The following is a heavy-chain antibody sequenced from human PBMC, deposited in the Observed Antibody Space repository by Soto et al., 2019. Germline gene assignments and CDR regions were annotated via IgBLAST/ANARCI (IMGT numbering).Heavy chain of an antibody. CDR1: GFSLTSPAVG. J-gene: IGHJ4*02. D-gene: IGHD6-19*01. CDR3: AHGSGWLSDY. V-gene: IGHV2-5*02. Sequence: QITLKESGPTLVKPTQTLTLTCTFSGFSLTSPAVGVNWICQPPGKALEWLALIYWVDDKKYSPSLKSRLPITTDTSKNQVVLTMTNTDPVDTATYYCAHGSGWLSDYWGQATLVPVSS. CDR2: IYWVDDK.